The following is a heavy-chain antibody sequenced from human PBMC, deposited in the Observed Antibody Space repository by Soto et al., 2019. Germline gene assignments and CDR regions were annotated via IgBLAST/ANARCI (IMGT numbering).Heavy chain of an antibody. Sequence: SETLSLTCTVSGGSINTVNYFWSWIRQSPDKGLEWIGHIYNGGTIYSNPPLKGRVTMSVDTSNNQFSLNLNSVSAADTAVYFCARGPSGDKVDSWGQGALVTVSS. CDR3: ARGPSGDKVDS. D-gene: IGHD7-27*01. CDR1: GGSINTVNYF. CDR2: IYNGGTI. V-gene: IGHV4-30-4*01. J-gene: IGHJ4*02.